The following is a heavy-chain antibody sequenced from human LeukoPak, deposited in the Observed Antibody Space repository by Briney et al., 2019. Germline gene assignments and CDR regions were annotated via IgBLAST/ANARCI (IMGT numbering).Heavy chain of an antibody. CDR1: GFTFSSYW. CDR3: AREDSSGSRDAFDI. D-gene: IGHD6-19*01. CDR2: INSDGSST. V-gene: IGHV3-74*01. Sequence: GGSLRLSCAASGFTFSSYWMHWVRQAPGKGLVWVSRINSDGSSTSCADSVKGRFTIPRDNSKNTLYLQMNSLRAEDTAVYYCAREDSSGSRDAFDIWGQGTMVTVSS. J-gene: IGHJ3*02.